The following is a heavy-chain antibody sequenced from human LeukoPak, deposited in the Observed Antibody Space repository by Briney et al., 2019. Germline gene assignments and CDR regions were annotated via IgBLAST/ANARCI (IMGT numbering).Heavy chain of an antibody. J-gene: IGHJ6*02. CDR2: IYSGGST. D-gene: IGHD3-3*01. CDR3: AIRENTIFGVEFYGMDV. Sequence: PGGSLRLSCAASGFTVSSNYMSWVHQAPGKGLEWVSVIYSGGSTYYADSVKGRFTISRDNSKNTLYLQMNSLRAEDTAVYYCAIRENTIFGVEFYGMDVWGQGTTVTVSS. V-gene: IGHV3-66*01. CDR1: GFTVSSNY.